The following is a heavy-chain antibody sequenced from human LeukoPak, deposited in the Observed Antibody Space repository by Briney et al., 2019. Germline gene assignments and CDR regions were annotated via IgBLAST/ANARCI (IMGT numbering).Heavy chain of an antibody. CDR1: GYTFTSYA. CDR3: ARAMAVTRPYYYYGMDV. CDR2: INTNTGNP. Sequence: ASVKVSCKASGYTFTSYAMNWVRQAPGQGLEWMGWINTNTGNPTYAQGFTGRFVFSLDTSVSTAYLQISSLKAEDTAVYYCARAMAVTRPYYYYGMDVWGQGTTVTVSS. J-gene: IGHJ6*02. V-gene: IGHV7-4-1*02. D-gene: IGHD4-17*01.